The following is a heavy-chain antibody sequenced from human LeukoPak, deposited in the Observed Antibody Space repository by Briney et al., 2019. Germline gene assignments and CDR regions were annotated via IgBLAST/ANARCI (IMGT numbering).Heavy chain of an antibody. CDR3: AKVGNDYYYGMDV. CDR2: ISYDGSNK. CDR1: GFTFSGFG. V-gene: IGHV3-30*18. Sequence: GRSLRLSCAASGFTFSGFGMHWVRQAPGKGLEWVAVISYDGSNKYYADSVKGRFTISRDNSKNTLYLQMNSLRAEDTAVYYCAKVGNDYYYGMDVWGQGTTVTVSS. J-gene: IGHJ6*02. D-gene: IGHD7-27*01.